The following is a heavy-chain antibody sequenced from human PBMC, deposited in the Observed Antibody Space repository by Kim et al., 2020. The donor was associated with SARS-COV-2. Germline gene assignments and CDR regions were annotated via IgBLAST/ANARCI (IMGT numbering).Heavy chain of an antibody. D-gene: IGHD3-9*01. CDR2: ISSSSSTI. CDR3: ARRCRYFDWLPICYYGMDV. J-gene: IGHJ6*02. V-gene: IGHV3-48*02. CDR1: GFTFSSYS. Sequence: GGSLRLSCAASGFTFSSYSMNWVRQAPGKGLEWVSYISSSSSTIYYADSVKGRFTISRDNAKNSLYLQMNSLRDEDTAVYYCARRCRYFDWLPICYYGMDVWGQGTTVTVSS.